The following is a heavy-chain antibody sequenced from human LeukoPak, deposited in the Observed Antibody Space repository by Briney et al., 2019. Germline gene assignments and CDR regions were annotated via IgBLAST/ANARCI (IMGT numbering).Heavy chain of an antibody. CDR1: GFSVSNYY. J-gene: IGHJ4*02. V-gene: IGHV3-66*01. CDR3: TRGQSYCGADCYSD. D-gene: IGHD2-21*02. Sequence: GGSLRLSCAASGFSVSNYYMSWVRQPPGKGLEWVSVMYTGGGRYYGDSVKGRFTISRDNSKNTVFLQMNSLRVEDTALYYCTRGQSYCGADCYSDWGQGTLITVSS. CDR2: MYTGGGR.